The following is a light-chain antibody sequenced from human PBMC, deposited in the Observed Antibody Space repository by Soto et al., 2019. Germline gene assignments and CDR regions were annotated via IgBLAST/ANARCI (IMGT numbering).Light chain of an antibody. CDR1: QSVSSN. V-gene: IGKV3-15*01. J-gene: IGKJ1*01. CDR3: QQYGDLLRV. CDR2: GAS. Sequence: MTKETTSLSVPAVQRTTLSCMASQSVSSNLAWYQQKPGQAPRLLIYGASTRATGIPARFSGSGSGTDFTLTISRLEAEDFAVYYCQQYGDLLRVFCQGTNVDIK.